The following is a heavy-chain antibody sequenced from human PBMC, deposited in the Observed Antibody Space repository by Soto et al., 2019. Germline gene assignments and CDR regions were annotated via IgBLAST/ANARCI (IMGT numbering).Heavy chain of an antibody. D-gene: IGHD6-13*01. CDR2: ISAYNRNT. CDR3: ARGIAAAGTEGSWFDP. Sequence: ASVKVSCKASGYTFTSYGVSWVRQAPGQGLEWMGWISAYNRNTNYAQKLQGRVTMTTDTSTSTAYMELRSLRSDDTAVYYCARGIAAAGTEGSWFDPWGQGTLVTVSS. CDR1: GYTFTSYG. V-gene: IGHV1-18*01. J-gene: IGHJ5*02.